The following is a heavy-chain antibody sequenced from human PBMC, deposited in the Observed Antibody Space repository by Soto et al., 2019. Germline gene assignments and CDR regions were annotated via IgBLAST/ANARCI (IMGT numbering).Heavy chain of an antibody. CDR3: ARGNATGPLDP. J-gene: IGHJ5*02. CDR2: INPDNGNT. CDR1: GYTFTRYT. V-gene: IGHV1-3*01. D-gene: IGHD2-2*01. Sequence: QVQLVQSGAEVKKPGASVKISCKASGYTFTRYTMNWVRQAPGQRLEWMGWINPDNGNTKSSQKFQDRVIITRDTSGNTAFLDPENLRTEYQALYFFARGNATGPLDPWGQGTLVTVSS.